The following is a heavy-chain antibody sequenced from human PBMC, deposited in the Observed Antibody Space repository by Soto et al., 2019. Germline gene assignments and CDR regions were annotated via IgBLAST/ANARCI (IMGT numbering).Heavy chain of an antibody. J-gene: IGHJ6*03. Sequence: SVKVSCKASGGTFSSYAISWVRQAPGQGLEWMGGIIPIFGTANYAQKFQGRVTITADESTSTAYMELSSLRSGDTAVYYCARESHQPSLYCSGGSCYYYYYYMDVWGKGTTVTVSS. CDR1: GGTFSSYA. CDR3: ARESHQPSLYCSGGSCYYYYYYMDV. CDR2: IIPIFGTA. D-gene: IGHD2-15*01. V-gene: IGHV1-69*13.